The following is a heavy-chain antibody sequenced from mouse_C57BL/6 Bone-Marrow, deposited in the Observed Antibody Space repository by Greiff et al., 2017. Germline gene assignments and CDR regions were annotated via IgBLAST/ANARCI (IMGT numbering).Heavy chain of an antibody. J-gene: IGHJ2*01. CDR2: IDPSDSYT. V-gene: IGHV1-50*01. Sequence: VQLQQPGAELVKPGASVKLSCKASGYTFTSYWMQWVKQRPGQGLEWIGEIDPSDSYTNSNQKFKGKATLTVDTSSSTAYMQLSSLTSEDSAVYSCAGGRYWGQGTTLTVSS. CDR1: GYTFTSYW. CDR3: AGGRY.